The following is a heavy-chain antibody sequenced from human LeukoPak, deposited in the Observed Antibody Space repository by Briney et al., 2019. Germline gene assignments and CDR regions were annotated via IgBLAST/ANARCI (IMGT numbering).Heavy chain of an antibody. CDR2: ISYDGSNK. V-gene: IGHV3-30-3*01. Sequence: PGGSLRLSCAAPGFTFSSYAMHWVRQAPGKGLEWVAVISYDGSNKYYADSVKGRSTISRDNSKNTLYLQMNSLRAEDTAVYYCARDKDEALDYWGQGTLVTVSS. CDR3: ARDKDEALDY. J-gene: IGHJ4*02. CDR1: GFTFSSYA.